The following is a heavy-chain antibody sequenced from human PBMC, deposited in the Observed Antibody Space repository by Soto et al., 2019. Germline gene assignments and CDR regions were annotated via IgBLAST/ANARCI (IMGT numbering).Heavy chain of an antibody. CDR3: ARGRYCSSTSCRNWFDP. V-gene: IGHV4-34*01. CDR2: INHSGST. CDR1: GGSFSGYY. Sequence: QVQLQQWGAGLLKPSETLSLTCAVYGGSFSGYYWSWIRQPPGKGLEWIGEINHSGSTNYNPSLKSRVTISVDTSKNQFSLKLSSVTAADTAVYYCARGRYCSSTSCRNWFDPRGQGTLVTVSS. J-gene: IGHJ5*02. D-gene: IGHD2-2*01.